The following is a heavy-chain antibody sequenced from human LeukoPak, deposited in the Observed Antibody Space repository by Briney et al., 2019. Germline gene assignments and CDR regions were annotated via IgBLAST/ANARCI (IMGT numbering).Heavy chain of an antibody. Sequence: SLXLSCVXPGFTFSSYSMNWVRQAPGKGLEWVSYITRSSSAKFYADSVKGRFTISRDNAENLLYLQMNSLRAEDTAVYYCTRDQEGSDYWGQGTLVTVSS. V-gene: IGHV3-48*01. CDR3: TRDQEGSDY. CDR2: ITRSSSAK. CDR1: GFTFSSYS. J-gene: IGHJ4*02.